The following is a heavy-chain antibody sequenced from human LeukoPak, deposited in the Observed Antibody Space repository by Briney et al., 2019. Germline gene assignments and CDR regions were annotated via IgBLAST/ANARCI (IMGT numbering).Heavy chain of an antibody. D-gene: IGHD2-15*01. CDR3: AREGNGLLSKDLDY. V-gene: IGHV1-2*02. CDR2: INPRDGGT. Sequence: ASVKVSCKASGYTFTGYYMHWVRQAPGQGLEWVGYINPRDGGTSSPPNFRGRVTMTTDASSSTVYMELSRLTSDDTAIYYCAREGNGLLSKDLDYWGQGTLVTVSS. J-gene: IGHJ4*02. CDR1: GYTFTGYY.